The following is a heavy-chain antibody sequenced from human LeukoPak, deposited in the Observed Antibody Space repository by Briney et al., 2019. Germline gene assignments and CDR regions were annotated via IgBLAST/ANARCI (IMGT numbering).Heavy chain of an antibody. CDR1: GYTFTSYD. V-gene: IGHV1-8*01. CDR3: ARPIAVAGLQVD. CDR2: MNPNSGNT. Sequence: ASVKVSCKASGYTFTSYDINWVRQATGQGLEWMGWMNPNSGNTGYAQKFQGRVTMTRNTSISTAYMELSSLRSEDTAVYYCARPIAVAGLQVDWGQGTLVTVSS. J-gene: IGHJ4*02. D-gene: IGHD6-19*01.